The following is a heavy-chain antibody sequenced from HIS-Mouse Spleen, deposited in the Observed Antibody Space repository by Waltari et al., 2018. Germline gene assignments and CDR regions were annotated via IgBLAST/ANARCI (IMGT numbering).Heavy chain of an antibody. CDR1: GYTFTGYY. V-gene: IGHV1-2*02. CDR3: AREYCSSTSCFLFHDAFDI. Sequence: GAEVKKPGASVKVSCKASGYTFTGYYMHWVRQAPGQGLEWMGWINPNSGGTNYAQKFQGRVTMTRDTSISTAYMELSRLRSDDTAVYYCAREYCSSTSCFLFHDAFDIWGQGTMVTVSS. CDR2: INPNSGGT. D-gene: IGHD2-2*01. J-gene: IGHJ3*02.